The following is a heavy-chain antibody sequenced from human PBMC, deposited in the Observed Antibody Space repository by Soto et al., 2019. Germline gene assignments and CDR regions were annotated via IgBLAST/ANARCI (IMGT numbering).Heavy chain of an antibody. CDR3: ARHDYYCYMDV. CDR1: GGSISSRSYY. J-gene: IGHJ6*03. CDR2: IYYSGDT. V-gene: IGHV4-39*01. Sequence: SETLSLTCTVSGGSISSRSYYWGWIRQPPGKGLEWIGYIYYSGDTYYNPSLKSRVTISVDTSKNQFSLKLNSVTAADTAVYYCARHDYYCYMDVWGKGTTVTVSS.